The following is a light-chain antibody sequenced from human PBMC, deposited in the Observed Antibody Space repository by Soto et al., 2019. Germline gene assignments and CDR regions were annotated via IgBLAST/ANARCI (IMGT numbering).Light chain of an antibody. J-gene: IGKJ5*01. CDR1: QSVSSSY. V-gene: IGKV3D-15*01. CDR2: GAS. Sequence: EIVLTQSPGTLSLSPGERATLSCRASQSVSSSYLAWYQQKPGQAPRLLIYGASSRATGIPARFSGSGSGTEFTLSISSLQSEDFAVYYCQQYNNWPFITFGQGTRLRL. CDR3: QQYNNWPFIT.